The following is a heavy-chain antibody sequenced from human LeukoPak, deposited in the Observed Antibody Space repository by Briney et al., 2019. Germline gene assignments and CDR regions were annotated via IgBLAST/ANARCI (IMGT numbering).Heavy chain of an antibody. D-gene: IGHD3-10*01. CDR2: INTNTGNP. Sequence: ASVKVSCKASGYTFTSYAMNWVRQAPGQGLEWMGWINTNTGNPTYGQGYTGRFVFSLDTSVSTAYLQISSLKAEDTAVYYCARELCVRGSGSYCPFDYWGQGTLVTVSS. CDR3: ARELCVRGSGSYCPFDY. J-gene: IGHJ4*02. CDR1: GYTFTSYA. V-gene: IGHV7-4-1*02.